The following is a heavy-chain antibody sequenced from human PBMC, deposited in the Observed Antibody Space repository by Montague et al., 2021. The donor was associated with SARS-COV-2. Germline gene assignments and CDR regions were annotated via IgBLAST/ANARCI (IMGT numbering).Heavy chain of an antibody. CDR3: AKDRQLVGDDAFDI. J-gene: IGHJ3*02. Sequence: SLRLSCAASGFPFSSYAMSWVRQAPGKGLEWVSTISISDGNTYYADPVKGRFTISRDKSKNTLYLQMNSLRAEDTAVYYCAKDRQLVGDDAFDIWGQGTMVTVSS. D-gene: IGHD6-13*01. CDR1: GFPFSSYA. CDR2: ISISDGNT. V-gene: IGHV3-23*01.